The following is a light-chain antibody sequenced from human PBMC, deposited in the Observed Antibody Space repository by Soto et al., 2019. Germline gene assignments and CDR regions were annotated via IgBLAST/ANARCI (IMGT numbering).Light chain of an antibody. J-gene: IGKJ1*01. V-gene: IGKV1-5*01. CDR3: QRYNTYSRT. Sequence: DIQMTQSPSTLSASVGDRVTITCRASQSIGSWLAWYQHKPGKAPKLLIFDAFSLESGVPSRFSGSGSATDFTLTISSLQPDDFATYYCQRYNTYSRTFGQGTNVEIK. CDR1: QSIGSW. CDR2: DAF.